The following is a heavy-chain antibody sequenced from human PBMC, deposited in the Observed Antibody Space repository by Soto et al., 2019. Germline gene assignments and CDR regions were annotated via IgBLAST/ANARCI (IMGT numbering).Heavy chain of an antibody. CDR2: ISAYNGNT. V-gene: IGHV1-18*01. D-gene: IGHD3-10*01. CDR3: ARSVGRITMVRGVKVGYYFDY. CDR1: GYTFTSYG. J-gene: IGHJ4*02. Sequence: ASVKVSCKASGYTFTSYGISWVRQAPGQGLEWMGWISAYNGNTNYAQKLQGRVTMTTDTSTSTAYMELRSLRSDDTAVYYCARSVGRITMVRGVKVGYYFDYWGQGTLVTVSS.